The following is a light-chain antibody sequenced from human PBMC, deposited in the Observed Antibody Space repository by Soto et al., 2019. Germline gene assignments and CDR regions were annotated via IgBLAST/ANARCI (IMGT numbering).Light chain of an antibody. Sequence: QSALTQPPSASGSPGQSVTISCTGTSSDIGRYNYVSWYQHHPGRAPKLILYEVIKRPSGVPDRFSGSKSGNTASLTVSGLQAEDEGDYYCSSFTNTENSYVFGSGIKVTVL. V-gene: IGLV2-8*01. CDR1: SSDIGRYNY. J-gene: IGLJ1*01. CDR3: SSFTNTENSYV. CDR2: EVI.